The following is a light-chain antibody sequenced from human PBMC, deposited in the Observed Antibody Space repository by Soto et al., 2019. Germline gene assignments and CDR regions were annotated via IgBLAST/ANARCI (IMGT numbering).Light chain of an antibody. CDR3: SSHTSGSTRV. V-gene: IGLV2-14*01. CDR1: SSDVGGYDY. CDR2: EVT. Sequence: QSALTQPASVSGSPGQSIAISCTGTSSDVGGYDYVSWYQQQPDKAPKLMFYEVTKRPSGVSNRFSGSKSGNTASLTISGLQAEDEADYYCSSHTSGSTRVFGTGTKLTVL. J-gene: IGLJ1*01.